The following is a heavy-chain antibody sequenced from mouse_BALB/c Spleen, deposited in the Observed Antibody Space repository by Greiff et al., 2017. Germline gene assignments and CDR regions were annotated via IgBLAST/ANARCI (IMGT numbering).Heavy chain of an antibody. V-gene: IGHV3-2*02. CDR2: ISYSGST. Sequence: EVHLVESGPGLVKPSQSLSLTCTVTGYSITSDYAWNWIRQFPGNKLEWMGYISYSGSTSYNPSLKSRISITRDTSKNQFFLQLNSVTTEDTATYYCARSPYYRSHWYFDVWGAGTTVTVSS. CDR1: GYSITSDYA. J-gene: IGHJ1*01. D-gene: IGHD2-14*01. CDR3: ARSPYYRSHWYFDV.